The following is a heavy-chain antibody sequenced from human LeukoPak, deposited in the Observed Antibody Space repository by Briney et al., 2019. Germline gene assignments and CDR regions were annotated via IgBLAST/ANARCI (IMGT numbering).Heavy chain of an antibody. D-gene: IGHD3-10*01. J-gene: IGHJ4*02. CDR2: IYYSGST. CDR3: ASNYYGSGSLDY. CDR1: GGSISSYY. V-gene: IGHV4-59*08. Sequence: SATLSLTCTVSGGSISSYYWSWIRQPAGKGLEWIGYIYYSGSTNYNPSLKSRVTISVDTYKNQFSLKVSSVTAADTAVCYCASNYYGSGSLDYWGQGNLDSVSS.